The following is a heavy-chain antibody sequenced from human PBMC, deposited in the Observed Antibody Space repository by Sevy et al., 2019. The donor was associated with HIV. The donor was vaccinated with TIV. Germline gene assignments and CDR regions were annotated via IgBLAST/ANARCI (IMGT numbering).Heavy chain of an antibody. D-gene: IGHD3-3*01. CDR3: ARAIWVSYDFWSGYLKPDYYYYMDV. V-gene: IGHV6-1*01. CDR1: GDSVSSNSAA. J-gene: IGHJ6*03. Sequence: SQTLSLTCAISGDSVSSNSAAWNWIRQSPSRGLEWLGRTYYRSKWYNDYAVSVKSRITINPDTSKNQFSLQLNSVTPEDTAVYYCARAIWVSYDFWSGYLKPDYYYYMDVWGKGTTVTVSS. CDR2: TYYRSKWYN.